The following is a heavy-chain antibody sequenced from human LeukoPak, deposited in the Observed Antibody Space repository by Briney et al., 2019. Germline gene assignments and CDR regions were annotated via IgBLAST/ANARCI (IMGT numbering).Heavy chain of an antibody. Sequence: ASVKVSRKASGYTFTSYGISWVRQAPGQGLEWMGWISAYNGNTNYAQKLQGRVTMTTDTSTSTAYMELRSLRSDDTAVYYCARDEVGYYDSSPNDYWGQGTLVTVSS. J-gene: IGHJ4*02. CDR2: ISAYNGNT. CDR1: GYTFTSYG. V-gene: IGHV1-18*01. CDR3: ARDEVGYYDSSPNDY. D-gene: IGHD3-22*01.